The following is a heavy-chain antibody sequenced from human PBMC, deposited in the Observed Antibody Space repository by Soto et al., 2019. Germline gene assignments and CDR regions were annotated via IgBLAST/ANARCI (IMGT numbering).Heavy chain of an antibody. J-gene: IGHJ4*02. CDR2: SGTT. D-gene: IGHD5-18*01. V-gene: IGHV4-34*01. CDR3: ATDCGDTGRFDY. Sequence: PSDTLSLTCAVYGGSFSASHSTWVRQRPGKGLEWIASGTTNYNPSLGGRVTICVATTKNQFALKVYSVTAAGTAMYDCATDCGDTGRFDYWGQGTLVTVSS. CDR1: GGSFSASH.